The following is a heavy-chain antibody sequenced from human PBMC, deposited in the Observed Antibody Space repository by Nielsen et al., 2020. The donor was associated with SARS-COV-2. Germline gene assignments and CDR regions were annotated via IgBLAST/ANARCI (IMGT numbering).Heavy chain of an antibody. CDR1: GFTFSNYA. J-gene: IGHJ4*02. CDR2: ISYDGTE. V-gene: IGHV3-30*04. CDR3: ARETIDHTSSFIDY. D-gene: IGHD2-2*01. Sequence: GGSLRLSCAASGFTFSNYAMHWVRQAPGKGLDWMTIISYDGTEHYADSVKGRFTISRDNSKNTVYLQMNSLKVEDTAVYFCARETIDHTSSFIDYWGQGTLVTVSS.